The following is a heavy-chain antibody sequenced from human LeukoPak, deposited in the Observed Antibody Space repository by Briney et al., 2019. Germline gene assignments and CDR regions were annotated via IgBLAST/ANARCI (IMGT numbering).Heavy chain of an antibody. Sequence: GGSLRLSCAASGFTFSSYWMSCVRQAPGKGLEWVANIKQDGSEKYYVDSVKGRFTISRDNAKNSLYLQMNSLRAEDTAVYYCARRDYDILTGENWFDPWGQGTLVTVSS. D-gene: IGHD3-9*01. V-gene: IGHV3-7*05. CDR2: IKQDGSEK. CDR3: ARRDYDILTGENWFDP. J-gene: IGHJ5*02. CDR1: GFTFSSYW.